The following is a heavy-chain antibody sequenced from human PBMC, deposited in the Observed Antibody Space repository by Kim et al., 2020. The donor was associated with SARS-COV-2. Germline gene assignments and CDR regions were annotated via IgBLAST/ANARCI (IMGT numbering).Heavy chain of an antibody. V-gene: IGHV3-23*01. CDR1: GFTFSAYA. CDR2: ISGSEGQR. CDR3: AKHFGSSGSEFQH. J-gene: IGHJ1*01. D-gene: IGHD3-22*01. Sequence: GGSLRLSCAASGFTFSAYAMSWVRQAPGKGLEWVSGISGSEGQRYYGDSVKGRFIISRDNSKNTLHLQMNSLRAEDTAVYYCAKHFGSSGSEFQHWGQGTLVIVSS.